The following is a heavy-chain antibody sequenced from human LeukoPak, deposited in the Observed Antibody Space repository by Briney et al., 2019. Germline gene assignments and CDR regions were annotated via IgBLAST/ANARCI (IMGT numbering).Heavy chain of an antibody. CDR2: IYYSGST. J-gene: IGHJ4*02. V-gene: IGHV4-31*03. CDR1: GGSISSGGYY. D-gene: IGHD3-16*02. Sequence: PSQTLSLTCTVSGGSISSGGYYWSWIRQHPGKGLEWIGYIYYSGSTYYNPSLKSRVTISVDTSKNQFSLKLSSVTAADTAVYYCASGRDYDYVWGSYRYTGCFDYWGQGTLVTVSS. CDR3: ASGRDYDYVWGSYRYTGCFDY.